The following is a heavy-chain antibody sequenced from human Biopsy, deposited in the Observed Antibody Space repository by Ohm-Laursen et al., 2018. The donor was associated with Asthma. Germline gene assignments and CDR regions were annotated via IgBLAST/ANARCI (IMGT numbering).Heavy chain of an antibody. CDR2: VNTGNGDT. Sequence: SVKVSCKASGYNFISFAIHWVRQAPGQRLEWMGWVNTGNGDTKYSQKFQGRVTITRDTSASTAYMELRSLRSEDTATYYCARTYYDYLTGQVKDVFGVWGQGTMVTVSS. CDR3: ARTYYDYLTGQVKDVFGV. J-gene: IGHJ3*01. D-gene: IGHD3-9*01. CDR1: GYNFISFA. V-gene: IGHV1-3*04.